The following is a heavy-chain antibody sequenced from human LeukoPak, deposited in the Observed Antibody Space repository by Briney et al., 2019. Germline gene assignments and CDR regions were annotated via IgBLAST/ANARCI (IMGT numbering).Heavy chain of an antibody. CDR2: IHTSGNT. CDR1: GGSISRYN. V-gene: IGHV4-4*08. J-gene: IGHJ4*02. CDR3: ARDHSSGSRHIDY. Sequence: SETLSLTCTVSGGSISRYNWGWIRQPPGKGLEWIGYIHTSGNTHYNPSLNSRVTISIDTSKNHFSLKLSSVTAADTAVYYCARDHSSGSRHIDYWGQGTLVTVSS. D-gene: IGHD6-19*01.